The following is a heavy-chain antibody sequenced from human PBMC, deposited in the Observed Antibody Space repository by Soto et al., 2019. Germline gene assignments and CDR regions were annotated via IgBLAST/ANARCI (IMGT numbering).Heavy chain of an antibody. Sequence: ASVKVSCKASGGTFSSYAISWVRQAPGQGLEWMGGIIPIFGTANYAQKFQGRVTITADESTSTAYMELSSLRSEDTAVYYCAKGGDIVVVPAAWARSYYGMDVWGQGTTVTVSS. CDR3: AKGGDIVVVPAAWARSYYGMDV. D-gene: IGHD2-2*01. V-gene: IGHV1-69*13. J-gene: IGHJ6*02. CDR2: IIPIFGTA. CDR1: GGTFSSYA.